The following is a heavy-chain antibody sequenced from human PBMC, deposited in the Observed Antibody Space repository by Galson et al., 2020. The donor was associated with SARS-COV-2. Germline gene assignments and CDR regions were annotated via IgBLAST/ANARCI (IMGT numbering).Heavy chain of an antibody. V-gene: IGHV3-23*01. CDR3: AKAGCTSTSCYCNC. D-gene: IGHD2-2*01. Sequence: TGGSLRLSCAASGFTFSDYAMSWVRQDPGKGLEWVSVISGSDGSTYYADSVKGRFTISRDNSKNTLYLQMTSLRAEDPAVYYCAKAGCTSTSCYCNCWGQGTVVTVSS. CDR1: GFTFSDYA. J-gene: IGHJ4*02. CDR2: ISGSDGST.